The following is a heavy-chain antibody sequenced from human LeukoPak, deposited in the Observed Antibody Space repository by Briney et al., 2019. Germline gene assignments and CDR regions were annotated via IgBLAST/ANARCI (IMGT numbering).Heavy chain of an antibody. J-gene: IGHJ5*02. CDR1: GSRSISYS. D-gene: IGHD1-26*01. Sequence: GESLKISCKGSGSRSISYSSGWVRRMHGKGLGWRGIIHPGDADTRYSPSFQGQVTISTEKSISTAYLQWSSLKASDTAMYYCARGSRDSRYNWFDPWEQGTLVTVSS. V-gene: IGHV5-51*01. CDR3: ARGSRDSRYNWFDP. CDR2: IHPGDADT.